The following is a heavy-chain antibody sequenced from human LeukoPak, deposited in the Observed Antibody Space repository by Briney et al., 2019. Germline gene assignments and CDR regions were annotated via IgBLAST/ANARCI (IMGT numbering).Heavy chain of an antibody. CDR2: ISYDGTIR. CDR1: GLTFSSYG. CDR3: AKGGCSRTTGYLADA. J-gene: IGHJ5*02. V-gene: IGHV3-30*18. Sequence: GGSLRLSCAASGLTFSSYGMHWVSQAPGKGLEWVAVISYDGTIRNYADSVKGRFTISRDNSKNTLYLQMNSLTAEDTALYYCAKGGCSRTTGYLADAWGQGTLVTVSS. D-gene: IGHD2-2*01.